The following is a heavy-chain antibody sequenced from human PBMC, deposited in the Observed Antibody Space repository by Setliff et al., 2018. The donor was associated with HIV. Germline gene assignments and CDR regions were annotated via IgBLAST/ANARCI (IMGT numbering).Heavy chain of an antibody. J-gene: IGHJ5*01. CDR1: GRSLSIYF. Sequence: SETLSLTCAVYGRSLSIYFWTWIRQSPGKGLEWIGEIDHGGSPTYNPSFKSRVSISLDTANKQFSLTLNSLTAADSALYFCAGGFPKYNFRLFDSWGRGTLVTVSS. CDR3: AGGFPKYNFRLFDS. CDR2: IDHGGSP. D-gene: IGHD1-1*01. V-gene: IGHV4-34*01.